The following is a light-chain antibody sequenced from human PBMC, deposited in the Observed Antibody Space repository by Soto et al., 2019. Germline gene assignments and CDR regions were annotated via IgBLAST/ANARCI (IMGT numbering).Light chain of an antibody. CDR1: QSVSSN. Sequence: EIVMTQSPATLSVSPGERATLSCRASQSVSSNLAWYQQKPGQAPRLLIYGASTRATGIPARFSGSGSGTDFTLAISSLQPEDLATYYCQQLNSYPLTFGGGTKVDIK. V-gene: IGKV3-15*01. CDR3: QQLNSYPLT. CDR2: GAS. J-gene: IGKJ4*01.